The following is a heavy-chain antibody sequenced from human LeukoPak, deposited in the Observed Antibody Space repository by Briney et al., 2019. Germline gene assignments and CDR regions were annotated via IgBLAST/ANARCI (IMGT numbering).Heavy chain of an antibody. CDR2: ISWDGGST. V-gene: IGHV3-43D*03. D-gene: IGHD3-16*01. Sequence: QAGGSLRLSCAASGFTFDDYAMHWVRQAPGKGLEWVSLISWDGGSTYYADSVKGRFTISRDNSKNSLYLQMNSLRAEDTALYYCAKDQIMITFGGLDYWGQGTLVTVSS. CDR1: GFTFDDYA. CDR3: AKDQIMITFGGLDY. J-gene: IGHJ4*02.